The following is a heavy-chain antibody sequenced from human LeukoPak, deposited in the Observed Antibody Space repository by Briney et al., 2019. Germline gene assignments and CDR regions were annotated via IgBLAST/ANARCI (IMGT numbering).Heavy chain of an antibody. J-gene: IGHJ4*02. Sequence: GGSLRLSCAASGFSFSDAWMNWVRQAPGKGLEWVGHIRSKADGGTPDYIAPVKGRFTISRDNSKNTLYLQMNSLRAEDTAVYYCAKGSSPLGHFDYWGQGTLVTVSS. CDR2: IRSKADGGTP. CDR3: AKGSSPLGHFDY. D-gene: IGHD6-13*01. V-gene: IGHV3-15*07. CDR1: GFSFSDAW.